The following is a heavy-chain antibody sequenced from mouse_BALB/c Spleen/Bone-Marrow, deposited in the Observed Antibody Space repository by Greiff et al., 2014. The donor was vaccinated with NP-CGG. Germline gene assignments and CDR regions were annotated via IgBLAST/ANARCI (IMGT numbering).Heavy chain of an antibody. V-gene: IGHV3-2*02. D-gene: IGHD2-4*01. CDR2: ISYSGST. Sequence: EVQGVESGPGLVKPSQFLSLTCTVTGHSITSDYAWNWIRQFPGNKLEWMGYISYSGSTSYNPSLKSRISITRDTSKNQFFLQLNSVTTEDTATYYCARYDYDVGYFDYWGQGTTLTVSS. CDR1: GHSITSDYA. CDR3: ARYDYDVGYFDY. J-gene: IGHJ2*01.